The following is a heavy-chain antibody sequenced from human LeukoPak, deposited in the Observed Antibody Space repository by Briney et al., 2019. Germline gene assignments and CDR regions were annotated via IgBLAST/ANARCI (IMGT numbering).Heavy chain of an antibody. Sequence: SETLSLTCTVSGYSINSGYYWGWIRQPPGKGLEWIGSIYHSGKTYYNASLKSRVTISVDTSKNQFSLKLSSVTAADTAVYYCARSRLGAHYDFWSGYFSGVWFDPWGQGTLVTVSS. CDR2: IYHSGKT. CDR3: ARSRLGAHYDFWSGYFSGVWFDP. V-gene: IGHV4-38-2*02. CDR1: GYSINSGYY. D-gene: IGHD3-3*01. J-gene: IGHJ5*02.